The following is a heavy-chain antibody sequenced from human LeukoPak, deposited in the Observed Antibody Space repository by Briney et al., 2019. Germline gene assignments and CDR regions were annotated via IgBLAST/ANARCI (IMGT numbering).Heavy chain of an antibody. CDR2: INPNSGGT. J-gene: IGHJ6*03. CDR1: GYTFTGYY. CDR3: ARARLGYCSSTSCSRYYYYYYMDV. D-gene: IGHD2-2*01. V-gene: IGHV1-2*06. Sequence: ASVKVSCKASGYTFTGYYMHWVRRAPGQGLEWMGRINPNSGGTNYAQKFQGRVTMTRDTSISTAYMELSRLRSDDTAVYYCARARLGYCSSTSCSRYYYYYYMDVWGKGTTVTVSS.